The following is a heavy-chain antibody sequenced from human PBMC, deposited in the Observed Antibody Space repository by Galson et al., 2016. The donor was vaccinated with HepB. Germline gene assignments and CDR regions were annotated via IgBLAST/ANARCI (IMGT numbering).Heavy chain of an antibody. Sequence: SLRLSCAASGFTFSSYGMHWVRQAPGKGLEWMAVIWYDGSNKYYADSVKGRFTISRDNSKNVLYLQMNSLRAEDTAVYYCARGVGYGSGSHFDYWGQGTLFTVSS. CDR2: IWYDGSNK. D-gene: IGHD3-10*01. V-gene: IGHV3-33*01. CDR3: ARGVGYGSGSHFDY. CDR1: GFTFSSYG. J-gene: IGHJ4*02.